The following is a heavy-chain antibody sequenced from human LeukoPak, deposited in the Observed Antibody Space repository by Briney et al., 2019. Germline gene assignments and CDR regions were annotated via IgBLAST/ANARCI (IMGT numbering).Heavy chain of an antibody. CDR3: ARDPYDFWSGYYNYYFDY. V-gene: IGHV3-23*01. D-gene: IGHD3-3*01. J-gene: IGHJ4*02. Sequence: QTGGSLRLSCVASGFTFSTYAMSWVRQAPGKGLEWVSSLNGGGGSTYYADSVKGRFTISRDNSKNTLYLQMNSLRAEDTAVYYCARDPYDFWSGYYNYYFDYWGQGTLVTVSS. CDR1: GFTFSTYA. CDR2: LNGGGGST.